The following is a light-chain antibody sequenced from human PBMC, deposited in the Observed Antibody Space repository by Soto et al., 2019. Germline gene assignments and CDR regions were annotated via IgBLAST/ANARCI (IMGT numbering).Light chain of an antibody. CDR3: QQYDSTVWT. J-gene: IGKJ1*01. CDR2: AAS. V-gene: IGKV3-20*01. Sequence: EIVLTQCPGSLSLSPGETATLSCRASQTGDSRYLAWYQQKRGQAPRLLIYAASSRATGVPDRFSGSGSGTDFTLTIRRLEPEDFAVYYCQQYDSTVWTFGQGTKVDIK. CDR1: QTGDSRY.